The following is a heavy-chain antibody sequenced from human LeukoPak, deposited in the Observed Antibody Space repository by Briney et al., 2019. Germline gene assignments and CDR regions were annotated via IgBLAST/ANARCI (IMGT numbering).Heavy chain of an antibody. CDR2: ISAYNGNT. V-gene: IGHV1-18*03. CDR3: ARDSRRQMPGVLEWLPYDY. J-gene: IGHJ4*02. D-gene: IGHD3-3*01. CDR1: GYTFTSYG. Sequence: GASVKVSCKASGYTFTSYGISWVRQAPGQGLEWMGWISAYNGNTNYAQKLQGRVTMTTDTSTSTAYMELRSLRSDDMAVYYCARDSRRQMPGVLEWLPYDYWGQGTLVTVSS.